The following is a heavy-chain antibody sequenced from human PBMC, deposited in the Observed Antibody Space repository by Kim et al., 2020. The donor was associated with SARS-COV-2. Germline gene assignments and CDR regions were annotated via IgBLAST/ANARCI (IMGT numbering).Heavy chain of an antibody. J-gene: IGHJ6*02. CDR3: ARGGGYGDYLGMDG. Sequence: SSDSVKGRFVISRETSRNTLCLQMNSRGAEDTAVYYCARGGGYGDYLGMDGWGRGTTVTVSS. V-gene: IGHV3-30*07. D-gene: IGHD4-17*01.